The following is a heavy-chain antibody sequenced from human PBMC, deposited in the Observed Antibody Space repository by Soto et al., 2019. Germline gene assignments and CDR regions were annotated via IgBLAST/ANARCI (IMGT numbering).Heavy chain of an antibody. CDR1: GFTFNSNA. D-gene: IGHD3-10*01. CDR3: GLWPPGDSDC. V-gene: IGHV3-23*01. J-gene: IGHJ4*02. CDR2: ISGSGGST. Sequence: EVQLLESGGGLVQPGGSLRLSCAATGFTFNSNAMSWVRQAPGKGLEWVSAISGSGGSTYYADAVKGRFTTTNDNSKNTLYLQMSIRRAEDAAFYYWGLWPPGDSDCWGQGTLVTVSS.